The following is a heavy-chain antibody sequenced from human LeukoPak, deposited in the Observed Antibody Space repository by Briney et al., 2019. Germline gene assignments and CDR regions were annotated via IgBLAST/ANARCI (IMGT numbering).Heavy chain of an antibody. D-gene: IGHD6-19*01. Sequence: SETLSLTCAVYGGSFSGSYWSWIRQPPGKGLEWIGEINHSGSTNYNPSLESRVTISVDTSKNQFSLNLSSVTAADTAVYYCARGLTDSSGWGILDYWGQGTLVTVSS. CDR1: GGSFSGSY. CDR2: INHSGST. V-gene: IGHV4-34*01. J-gene: IGHJ4*02. CDR3: ARGLTDSSGWGILDY.